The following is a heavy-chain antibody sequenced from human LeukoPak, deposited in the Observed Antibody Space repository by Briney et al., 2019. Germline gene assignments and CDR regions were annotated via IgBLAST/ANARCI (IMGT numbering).Heavy chain of an antibody. CDR2: INSDGTT. V-gene: IGHV3-74*01. CDR3: ARDGSLPDY. J-gene: IGHJ4*02. CDR1: GFTCSSYW. Sequence: GGSLRLXCAASGFTCSSYWMHWVRQVPGKGLVWVSRINSDGTTIYADFVKGRFTISRNNAKNTLYLQMNNLRVEDTAVYYCARDGSLPDYWGQGTLVTVSS.